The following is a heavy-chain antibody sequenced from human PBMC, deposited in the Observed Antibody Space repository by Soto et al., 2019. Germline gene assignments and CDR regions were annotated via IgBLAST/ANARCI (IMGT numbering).Heavy chain of an antibody. Sequence: SQTLSLTCVISGDSFSSNDATLDWIRQSPSRGLEWLGRTYYRSKWYNDYAVSVKSRITINPDTSKNQISLQLNSVTPEDTAVYYCVRFIGNSWLDYWGQGTLVTVSS. CDR1: GDSFSSNDAT. CDR3: VRFIGNSWLDY. D-gene: IGHD6-13*01. J-gene: IGHJ4*02. V-gene: IGHV6-1*01. CDR2: TYYRSKWYN.